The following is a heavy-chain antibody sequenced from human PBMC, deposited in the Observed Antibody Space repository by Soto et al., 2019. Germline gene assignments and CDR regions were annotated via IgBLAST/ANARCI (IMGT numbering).Heavy chain of an antibody. CDR2: ISGSDGKT. J-gene: IGHJ4*02. CDR1: GFSFRSYA. D-gene: IGHD3-3*01. CDR3: ARWSYLDY. V-gene: IGHV3-23*01. Sequence: PGGSLRLSCAASGFSFRSYALSWVRQAPGKGLEWVSTISGSDGKTLYADSVKGRFSISRDTSQSTLYLQMNSLRADDTAMYYCARWSYLDYWGQGTRVTVSS.